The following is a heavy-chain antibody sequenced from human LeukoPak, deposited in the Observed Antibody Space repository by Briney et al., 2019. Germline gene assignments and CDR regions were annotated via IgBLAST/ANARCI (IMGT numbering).Heavy chain of an antibody. J-gene: IGHJ4*02. Sequence: SETLSLTCTVSGGSISSSSYYWGWIRQPPGKGLEWIGSIYYSGSTYYNPSLKSRVTISVDTSKNQFSLKLSSVTAADTAVYYCASESSMVRGVINWGQGTLVTVSS. D-gene: IGHD3-10*01. CDR1: GGSISSSSYY. CDR3: ASESSMVRGVIN. CDR2: IYYSGST. V-gene: IGHV4-39*07.